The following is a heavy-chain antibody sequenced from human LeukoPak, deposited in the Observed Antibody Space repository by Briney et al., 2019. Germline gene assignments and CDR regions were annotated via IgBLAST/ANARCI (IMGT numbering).Heavy chain of an antibody. CDR1: GLSFSFYA. V-gene: IGHV3-23*01. D-gene: IGHD1-1*01. CDR3: AKDFVRYNIQFDY. J-gene: IGHJ4*02. Sequence: GGSLRLSCAASGLSFSFYAMSWVRQAPGKGLEWVSSISGGGAGTYYADSVRGRFTISRDNSKNTLYLQMNSLRAEDTALYYCAKDFVRYNIQFDYWGQGALVTVSS. CDR2: ISGGGAGT.